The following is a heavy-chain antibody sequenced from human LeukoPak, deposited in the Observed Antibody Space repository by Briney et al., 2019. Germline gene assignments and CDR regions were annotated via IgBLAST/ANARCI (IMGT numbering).Heavy chain of an antibody. J-gene: IGHJ4*02. D-gene: IGHD6-25*01. Sequence: GGSRILSCAASGFTVSSNYMSWVRQAPGKGLEWVSVIYSGGSTYYADSVKGRFTISRDNSKNTLYLQMNSLRVEDTAVYYCARDSSGGSDYWGQGTLVTVSS. CDR2: IYSGGST. CDR1: GFTVSSNY. V-gene: IGHV3-66*01. CDR3: ARDSSGGSDY.